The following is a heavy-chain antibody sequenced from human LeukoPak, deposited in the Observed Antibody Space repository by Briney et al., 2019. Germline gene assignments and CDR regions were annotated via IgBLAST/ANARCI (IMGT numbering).Heavy chain of an antibody. Sequence: GGSLRLSCAASGFTFSNYAIHWVRQAPGRGLEWVAAISYDGNSQHYGAPVKGRFTISRDNSKNTVYLQINTLRTDDAAIYYCAKPYPTLTTSAVLDNWGQGTLVTVSS. CDR3: AKPYPTLTTSAVLDN. J-gene: IGHJ4*02. V-gene: IGHV3-30*18. CDR1: GFTFSNYA. CDR2: ISYDGNSQ. D-gene: IGHD1-1*01.